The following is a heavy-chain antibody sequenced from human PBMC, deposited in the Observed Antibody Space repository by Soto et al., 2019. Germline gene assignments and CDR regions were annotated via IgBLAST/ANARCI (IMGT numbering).Heavy chain of an antibody. Sequence: GPQLKVSCTASGGTFSSYAISWVRQAPGQGLEWMGGIIPIFGTANYAQKFQGRVTITADESTSTAYMELSSLRSEDTAVYYCARFTVTTAHYYYGMDVWGQGTRVTVSS. J-gene: IGHJ6*02. V-gene: IGHV1-69*13. CDR2: IIPIFGTA. CDR1: GGTFSSYA. CDR3: ARFTVTTAHYYYGMDV. D-gene: IGHD4-17*01.